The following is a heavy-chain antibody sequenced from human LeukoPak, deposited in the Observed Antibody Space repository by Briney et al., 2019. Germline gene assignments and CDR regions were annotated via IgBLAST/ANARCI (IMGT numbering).Heavy chain of an antibody. CDR2: IYSGGST. V-gene: IGHV3-66*01. CDR1: GFTVSNNY. CDR3: ARGLVTGYSYDLYYFDY. Sequence: GGSLRLSCAASGFTVSNNYMSWVRQAPGKRLEWVSVIYSGGSTYYADSVKGRFTISRDNSKNTLYLQMNSLRAEDTAVYYCARGLVTGYSYDLYYFDYWGQGTLVTVSS. D-gene: IGHD5-18*01. J-gene: IGHJ4*02.